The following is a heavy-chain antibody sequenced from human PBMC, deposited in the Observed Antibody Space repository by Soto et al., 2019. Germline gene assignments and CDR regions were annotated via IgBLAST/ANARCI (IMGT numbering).Heavy chain of an antibody. Sequence: PGGSLRLSCAASGFTFDDYTMHWVRQAPGKGLEWVSLISWDGGSTYYADSVKGRFTISRDNSKNSLYLQMNSLRTEDTALYYCAKDRKLDTIFGVATSPYYGMDVWCKGTTVSVFS. CDR2: ISWDGGST. CDR3: AKDRKLDTIFGVATSPYYGMDV. D-gene: IGHD3-3*01. J-gene: IGHJ6*04. V-gene: IGHV3-43*01. CDR1: GFTFDDYT.